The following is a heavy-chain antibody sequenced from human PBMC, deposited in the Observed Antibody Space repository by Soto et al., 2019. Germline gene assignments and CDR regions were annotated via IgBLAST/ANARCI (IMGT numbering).Heavy chain of an antibody. CDR1: GGSISSYY. CDR2: IYYSGGT. V-gene: IGHV4-59*01. Sequence: QVQLQESGPGLVKPSETLSLTCTVSGGSISSYYWSWIRQPPGKGLEWIGYIYYSGGTNYNPSLKSRVTISVDTSKNQFSLKLNSVTAADTAVYYCARRYGEVNFDYWGQGTLVTVSS. J-gene: IGHJ4*02. CDR3: ARRYGEVNFDY. D-gene: IGHD3-10*01.